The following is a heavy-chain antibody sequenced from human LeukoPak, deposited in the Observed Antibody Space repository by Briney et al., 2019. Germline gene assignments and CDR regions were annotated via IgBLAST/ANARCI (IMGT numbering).Heavy chain of an antibody. J-gene: IGHJ6*03. CDR3: ARGPSRGTYSYMSV. V-gene: IGHV3-13*01. Sequence: GGSLSPLHAASGFTFSSLDMHWARHPTGRGLEWVLTIGTAGDTYYPGSVEAGFPLSRDNAKNSLYLQMNSLTAGDTAVYYCARGPSRGTYSYMSVWGKGTTVTVSS. D-gene: IGHD1/OR15-1a*01. CDR1: GFTFSSLD. CDR2: IGTAGDT.